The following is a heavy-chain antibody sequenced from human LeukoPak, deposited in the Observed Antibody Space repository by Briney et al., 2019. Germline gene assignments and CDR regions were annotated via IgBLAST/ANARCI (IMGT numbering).Heavy chain of an antibody. CDR2: ISAYNGNT. Sequence: ASVKVSCKASGYTFTSYGISWVRQAPGQGLEWMGWISAYNGNTNYAQKLQGRVTMTTDTSTSTAYMELRSLRSDDTAVYYCAREYARGIAAAGTPTSYWGQGTLVTVSS. V-gene: IGHV1-18*01. D-gene: IGHD6-13*01. CDR1: GYTFTSYG. J-gene: IGHJ4*02. CDR3: AREYARGIAAAGTPTSY.